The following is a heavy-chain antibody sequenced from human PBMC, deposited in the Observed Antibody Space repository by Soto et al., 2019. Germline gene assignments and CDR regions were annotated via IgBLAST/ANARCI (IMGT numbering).Heavy chain of an antibody. J-gene: IGHJ4*02. CDR3: AKDFVEVPSAHSSFDL. Sequence: ASVKVSCKASGYTFTRHYMHWVRQAPGQGLEWMGIINPSGGSTRYAQKFQGRLTMTRDTSTNTVYMELSSLRSEDTAVYYCAKDFVEVPSAHSSFDLWGQGTLVTGSS. CDR1: GYTFTRHY. V-gene: IGHV1-46*03. D-gene: IGHD2-2*01. CDR2: INPSGGST.